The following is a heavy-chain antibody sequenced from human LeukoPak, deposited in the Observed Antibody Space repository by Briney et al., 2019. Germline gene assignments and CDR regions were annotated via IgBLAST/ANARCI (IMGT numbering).Heavy chain of an antibody. Sequence: SETLSLTCAVYGGSFSGYYWSWIRQPPGKGLEWIGEINHSGSTNYNPSLKSRVTISVDTSKNQFSLKLSSVTAADTAVYYCARGPDENYYYCYYMDVWGKGTTVTVSS. V-gene: IGHV4-34*01. CDR3: ARGPDENYYYCYYMDV. CDR2: INHSGST. CDR1: GGSFSGYY. J-gene: IGHJ6*03.